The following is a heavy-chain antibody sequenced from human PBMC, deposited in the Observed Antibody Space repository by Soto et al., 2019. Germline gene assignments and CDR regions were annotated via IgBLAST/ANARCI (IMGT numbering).Heavy chain of an antibody. J-gene: IGHJ4*02. D-gene: IGHD6-19*01. CDR3: AKLSSGWFGPFDY. CDR1: GFTA. CDR2: ISGSGGST. Sequence: PGGSLRLSCAASGFTAMSWVRQAPGKGLEWVSVISGSGGSTYYADSVKGRFTISRDKSKNTLYLQMNSLRAEDTAVYYCAKLSSGWFGPFDYWGQGTLVTVSS. V-gene: IGHV3-23*01.